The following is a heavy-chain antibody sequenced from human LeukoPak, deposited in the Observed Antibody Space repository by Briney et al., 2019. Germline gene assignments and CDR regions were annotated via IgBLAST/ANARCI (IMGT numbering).Heavy chain of an antibody. J-gene: IGHJ5*02. V-gene: IGHV3-7*01. D-gene: IGHD5-24*01. CDR1: GFTFSGFW. CDR3: ARDKYPNDYNYWFDP. CDR2: IKEDGSEK. Sequence: PGGSLRLSCAASGFTFSGFWMSWVRQAPGKGLEWVANIKEDGSEKYYVDSVKGRFTISRDNAKNSLFVQMNSLRAGDTAVYYCARDKYPNDYNYWFDPWGQGTLVTVSS.